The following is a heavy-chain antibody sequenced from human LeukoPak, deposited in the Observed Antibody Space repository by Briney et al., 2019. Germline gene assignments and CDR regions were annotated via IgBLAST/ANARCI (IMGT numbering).Heavy chain of an antibody. CDR1: GGSVTTAHWY. CDR2: LYGAGIT. Sequence: SETLSLTCTVSGGSVTTAHWYWSWIRQTAGKGLEWIGRLYGAGITNYNPSLKSRVTMSLDTSNNHFSLRLSSVTAADTAVYYCARAYPIRGLAYWGQGILVTVSS. V-gene: IGHV4-61*10. J-gene: IGHJ4*02. D-gene: IGHD5-24*01. CDR3: ARAYPIRGLAY.